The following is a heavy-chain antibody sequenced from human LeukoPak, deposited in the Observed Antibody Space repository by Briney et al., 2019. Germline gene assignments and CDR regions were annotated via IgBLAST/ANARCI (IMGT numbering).Heavy chain of an antibody. CDR3: ARGDYDSSGYYFYYFDY. Sequence: PGRSLRLSCAASGFSFSRYGMHWVRQAPGKGLEWVAVIWYDGSNKYYADSVKGRFTISRDNSKNTLYLQMSSLRAEDTAVYYCARGDYDSSGYYFYYFDYWGQGTLVTVSS. J-gene: IGHJ4*02. CDR2: IWYDGSNK. D-gene: IGHD3-22*01. V-gene: IGHV3-33*01. CDR1: GFSFSRYG.